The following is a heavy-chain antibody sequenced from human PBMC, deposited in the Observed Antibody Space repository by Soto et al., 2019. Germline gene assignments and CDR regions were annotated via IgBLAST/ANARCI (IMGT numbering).Heavy chain of an antibody. CDR3: ARHGSTYDILAD. Sequence: ASETLSLTCTVSGGSISSYYWSWIRQPPGKGLEWIGYIYYSGSTNYNPSLRSRVTISVDTSKNQFSLKLSSVTAADTAVYYCARHGSTYDILADWGQGTLVTVSS. J-gene: IGHJ4*02. V-gene: IGHV4-59*01. CDR1: GGSISSYY. CDR2: IYYSGST. D-gene: IGHD3-9*01.